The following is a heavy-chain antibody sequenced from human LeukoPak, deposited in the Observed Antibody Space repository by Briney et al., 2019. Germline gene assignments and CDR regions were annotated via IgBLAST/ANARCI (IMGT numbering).Heavy chain of an antibody. J-gene: IGHJ4*02. Sequence: SETLSLTCTVSGGSISSYYWSWIRQPAGKGLEWIGRIYTSGSTDYNPSLKSRVTMSVDTSKNQFSLKLSSVTAADTAVYYCARDRRLGIAVAGTSFIDYWGQGTLVTVSS. CDR1: GGSISSYY. V-gene: IGHV4-4*07. CDR2: IYTSGST. D-gene: IGHD6-19*01. CDR3: ARDRRLGIAVAGTSFIDY.